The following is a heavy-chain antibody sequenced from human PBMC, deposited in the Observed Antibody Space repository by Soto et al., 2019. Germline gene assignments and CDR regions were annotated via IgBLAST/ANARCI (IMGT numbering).Heavy chain of an antibody. Sequence: ASVKVSCKASGYTFTSYGIHWVRQAPGQRLEWMGWINAANGDTKYSPKFQGRVTIARDTSASTAYMELSSLRSEDTAVYYCVRRHVSATGIDWFDPWGQGTLVTVSS. CDR3: VRRHVSATGIDWFDP. CDR2: INAANGDT. CDR1: GYTFTSYG. V-gene: IGHV1-3*01. J-gene: IGHJ5*02. D-gene: IGHD6-13*01.